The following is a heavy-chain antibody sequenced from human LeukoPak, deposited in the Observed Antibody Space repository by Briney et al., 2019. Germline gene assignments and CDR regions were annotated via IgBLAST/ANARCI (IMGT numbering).Heavy chain of an antibody. V-gene: IGHV1-8*01. Sequence: ASVKVSCKASGYTFTSYDVNWVRQATGQGLEWMGWMNPNSGNTGYAQTFQGRVTMTRNTSISTAYMELVSLRSAAATVDYCSRGLQSGEFDYWGQGTLVTVSS. CDR3: SRGLQSGEFDY. J-gene: IGHJ4*02. CDR2: MNPNSGNT. D-gene: IGHD5-12*01. CDR1: GYTFTSYD.